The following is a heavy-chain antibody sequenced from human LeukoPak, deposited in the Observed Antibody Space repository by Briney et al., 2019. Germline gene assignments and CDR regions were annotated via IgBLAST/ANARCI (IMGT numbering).Heavy chain of an antibody. V-gene: IGHV1-2*02. D-gene: IGHD6-6*01. Sequence: ASVKVSCKASGYTFTGYYMHWVRQAPGQGLDWMGWINPNSGGTNYAQKFQGRVTMTRDTSISTAYMELSRLRSDDTAVYYCARSARPREFFDYWGQGTLVTVSS. J-gene: IGHJ4*02. CDR3: ARSARPREFFDY. CDR1: GYTFTGYY. CDR2: INPNSGGT.